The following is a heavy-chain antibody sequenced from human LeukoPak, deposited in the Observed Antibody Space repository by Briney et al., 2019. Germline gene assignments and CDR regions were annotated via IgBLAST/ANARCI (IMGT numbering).Heavy chain of an antibody. CDR3: ARPAVVVPAATHTLDY. Sequence: ASVKVSCKASGGTFSSYAISWVRQAPGQGLEWMGGIIPIFGTANYAQKFQGRVTITADESTSTAYMELSSLRSEDTAVYYCARPAVVVPAATHTLDYWGQGTLVTVSS. D-gene: IGHD2-2*01. CDR2: IIPIFGTA. J-gene: IGHJ4*02. V-gene: IGHV1-69*13. CDR1: GGTFSSYA.